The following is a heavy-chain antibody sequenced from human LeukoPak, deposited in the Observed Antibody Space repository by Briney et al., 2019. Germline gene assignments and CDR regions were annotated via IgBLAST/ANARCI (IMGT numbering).Heavy chain of an antibody. CDR2: ISSSSSYI. CDR1: GFTFSSYS. CDR3: ARGQKWGYYYDSSGYYGAYYFDY. D-gene: IGHD3-22*01. J-gene: IGHJ4*02. Sequence: PGGSLRLSCAASGFTFSSYSMNWVRQAPGKGLEWVSSISSSSSYIYYADSVKGRFTISRDNSKNTLYLQMNSLRAEDTAVYYCARGQKWGYYYDSSGYYGAYYFDYWGQGTLVTVSS. V-gene: IGHV3-21*01.